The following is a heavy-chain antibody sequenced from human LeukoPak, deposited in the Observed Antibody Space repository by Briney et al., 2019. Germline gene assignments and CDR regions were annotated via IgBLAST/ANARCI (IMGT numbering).Heavy chain of an antibody. CDR3: ARVFLRGSGWFLDY. J-gene: IGHJ4*02. V-gene: IGHV1-18*01. CDR1: GYTFTSYG. D-gene: IGHD6-19*01. Sequence: ASVKVSCKASGYTFTSYGISWVRQAPGQGLEWMGWISPYSGNTDYAQKLQGRVTMTTDTSTSTAYMELRSLRSDDTAVYYCARVFLRGSGWFLDYWGQGTLVTVSS. CDR2: ISPYSGNT.